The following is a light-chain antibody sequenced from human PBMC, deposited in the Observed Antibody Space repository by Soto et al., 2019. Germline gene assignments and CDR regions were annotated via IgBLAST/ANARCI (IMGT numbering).Light chain of an antibody. J-gene: IGKJ1*01. V-gene: IGKV1-5*01. CDR2: DAS. Sequence: DIQMTQSPSILSASVGDRVTIACRASQSIGRKLAWYQQKPRKAPKLLIYDASSLGVGAPFRFSGTGFGTEFTLTISALQPDDFATYYCQHYDSYSPWMFGQGTKVDIK. CDR1: QSIGRK. CDR3: QHYDSYSPWM.